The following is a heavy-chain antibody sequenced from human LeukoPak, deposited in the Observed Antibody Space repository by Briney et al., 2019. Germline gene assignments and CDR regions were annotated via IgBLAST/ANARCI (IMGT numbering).Heavy chain of an antibody. CDR1: GYTFTSYF. J-gene: IGHJ4*02. CDR3: ARAIAAAGAPDY. Sequence: ASVKVSCKASGYTFTSYFMHWVRQAPGQGLEWMGIINPSDGSTSYAQKFQGRVTMTRDTSTTTVYMELSSLRSEDTAVYYCARAIAAAGAPDYWGRGTLVTVSS. V-gene: IGHV1-46*01. D-gene: IGHD6-13*01. CDR2: INPSDGST.